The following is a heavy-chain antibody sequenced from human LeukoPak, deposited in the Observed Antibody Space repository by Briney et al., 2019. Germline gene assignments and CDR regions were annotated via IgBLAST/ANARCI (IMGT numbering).Heavy chain of an antibody. Sequence: GGSLRLPCAASGFTFSSYGMHWVRQAPGKGLEWVAVISYDGSNKYYADSVKGRFTISRDNSKNTLYLQMNSLRAEDTAVYYCAKEWYSSGWRYYYYYGMDVWGQGTTVTVSS. CDR1: GFTFSSYG. CDR2: ISYDGSNK. V-gene: IGHV3-30*18. CDR3: AKEWYSSGWRYYYYYGMDV. D-gene: IGHD6-19*01. J-gene: IGHJ6*02.